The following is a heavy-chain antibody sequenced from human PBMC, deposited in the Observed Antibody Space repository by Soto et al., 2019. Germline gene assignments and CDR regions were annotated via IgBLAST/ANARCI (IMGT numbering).Heavy chain of an antibody. V-gene: IGHV1-2*02. CDR3: ARVTLKAGNWFDP. Sequence: QVQLVQSGAEVKKPGASVKVSCKASGYTFTDYFIHWVRQAPGQGFEWMGWINPNSRGTNYAPKFQGRVPMTRDTSNSTAYMELRGLRSDDTAVYYCARVTLKAGNWFDPWGQGTLVTVSS. J-gene: IGHJ5*02. CDR1: GYTFTDYF. CDR2: INPNSRGT.